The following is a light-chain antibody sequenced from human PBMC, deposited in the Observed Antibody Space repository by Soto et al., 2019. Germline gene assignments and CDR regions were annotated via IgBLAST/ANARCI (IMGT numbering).Light chain of an antibody. CDR2: WAS. J-gene: IGKJ1*01. Sequence: DIVMTQSPDSLAVSLGERATINCKSSQSVLYSSNNRNYLAWYQQKTGQTPKLLIYWASARASGVPDRFSGSGSGTDFTLTISSLQTEDVAVYYCQQYYSNPWTFGQGTKVDIK. CDR3: QQYYSNPWT. CDR1: QSVLYSSNNRNY. V-gene: IGKV4-1*01.